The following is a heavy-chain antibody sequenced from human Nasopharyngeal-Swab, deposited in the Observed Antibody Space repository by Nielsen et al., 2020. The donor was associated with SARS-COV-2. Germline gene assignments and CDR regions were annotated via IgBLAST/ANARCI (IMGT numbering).Heavy chain of an antibody. V-gene: IGHV3-7*01. CDR3: ARVVYGYFDY. J-gene: IGHJ4*02. D-gene: IGHD5/OR15-5a*01. Sequence: GESLKISCAASGFTFSRNWMNWVRQAPGKGLEWVANKKQDGSEKYYVDSVKGRFTTSRDNAKNSLYLQMNSLRAEDTAMYYCARVVYGYFDYWGQGTLVTVSS. CDR2: KKQDGSEK. CDR1: GFTFSRNW.